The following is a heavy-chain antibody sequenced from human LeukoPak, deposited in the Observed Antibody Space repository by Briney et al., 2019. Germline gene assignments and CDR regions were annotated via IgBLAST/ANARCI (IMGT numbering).Heavy chain of an antibody. CDR1: GVTFSSYA. Sequence: PGGSLRLSCAASGVTFSSYAMSWVRQAPGKGLEWVSAISGSGGTTYYADSVKGRFTISRDNSKNTLYLQMNSLRAEDTAVYYCAKGTTSSGWSGWSQGTLVTVSS. J-gene: IGHJ4*02. D-gene: IGHD6-19*01. CDR2: ISGSGGTT. CDR3: AKGTTSSGWSG. V-gene: IGHV3-23*01.